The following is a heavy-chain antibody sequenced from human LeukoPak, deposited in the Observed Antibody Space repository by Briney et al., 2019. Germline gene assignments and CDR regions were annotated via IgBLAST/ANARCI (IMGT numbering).Heavy chain of an antibody. CDR2: IYSSGSA. CDR1: GGSINNFY. CDR3: ARRGSTWYDY. Sequence: PSETLSLTCTVSGGSINNFYWSRMRRPAGKGLEWIGRIYSSGSADYNPSLKSRVTMSVDTSKNQFSLKLNSVTAADTAVYYCARRGSTWYDYWGQGTLVTVSS. J-gene: IGHJ4*02. V-gene: IGHV4-4*07. D-gene: IGHD6-13*01.